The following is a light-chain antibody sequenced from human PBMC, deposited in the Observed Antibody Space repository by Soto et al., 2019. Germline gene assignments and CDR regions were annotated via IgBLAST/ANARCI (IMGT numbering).Light chain of an antibody. Sequence: IVMTQSPPTLSVSPGEGATLACRASQSLRSNLAWYQQKPGQAPRLLIYGASTRATGIPARFSGSGSGTDFTLTISGLQSEDSAVYCCQQYGYWPRTFGQGTKVEI. CDR3: QQYGYWPRT. V-gene: IGKV3-15*01. J-gene: IGKJ1*01. CDR1: QSLRSN. CDR2: GAS.